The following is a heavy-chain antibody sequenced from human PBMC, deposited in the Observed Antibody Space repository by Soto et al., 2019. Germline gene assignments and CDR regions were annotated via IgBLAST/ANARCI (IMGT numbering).Heavy chain of an antibody. D-gene: IGHD1-20*01. CDR2: ISYDGSNK. CDR3: AKGGITGTSLDY. V-gene: IGHV3-30*18. Sequence: QVQLVESGGGVVQPGRSLRLSCEASGFTFSSYGMHWVRQAPGKGLEWVAVISYDGSNKYYADSVKGRFTISRDNSKNTLYLQMNSLRAEDTAVYYCAKGGITGTSLDYWGQGTLVTVSS. J-gene: IGHJ4*02. CDR1: GFTFSSYG.